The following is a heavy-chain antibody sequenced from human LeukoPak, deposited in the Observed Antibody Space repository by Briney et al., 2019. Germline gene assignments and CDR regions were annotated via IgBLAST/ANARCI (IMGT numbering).Heavy chain of an antibody. CDR3: ARGVITVPGPLDY. Sequence: GGSLRLSCAASGFTFSTNYMSWVRQAPGKGLEGVSVIYSGGSTYYADSVQGRFTISRDNSQNTLYLQMNSLRAEDTARYYCARGVITVPGPLDYWGQGTLVTVSS. D-gene: IGHD6-19*01. CDR2: IYSGGST. J-gene: IGHJ4*02. CDR1: GFTFSTNY. V-gene: IGHV3-53*01.